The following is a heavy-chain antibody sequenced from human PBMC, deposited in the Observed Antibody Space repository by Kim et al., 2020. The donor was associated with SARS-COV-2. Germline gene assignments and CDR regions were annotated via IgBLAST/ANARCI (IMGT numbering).Heavy chain of an antibody. Sequence: GGSLRLSCAASGFTFSSYAMSWVRQAPGKGLEWVSVIYSGGSSTYYADSVKGRFTISRDNSKNTLYLQMNSLRAEDTAVYYCAKRGIAVAGTSWYFDLWGRGTLVTVSS. CDR1: GFTFSSYA. V-gene: IGHV3-23*03. CDR3: AKRGIAVAGTSWYFDL. D-gene: IGHD6-19*01. J-gene: IGHJ2*01. CDR2: IYSGGSST.